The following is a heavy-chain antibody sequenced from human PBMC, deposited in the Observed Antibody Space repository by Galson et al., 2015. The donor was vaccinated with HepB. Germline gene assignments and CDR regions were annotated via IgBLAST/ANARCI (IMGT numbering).Heavy chain of an antibody. J-gene: IGHJ4*02. CDR1: GYTFTSYG. D-gene: IGHD6-13*01. CDR2: ISAYNGNT. Sequence: SVKLSCKASGYTFTSYGISWVRQAPGQGLEWMGWISAYNGNTNYAQKLQGRVTMTTDTSTSTAYMEMRSLRSDDTAVYYCARVAAADHNDYWGQGTLVTVSS. V-gene: IGHV1-18*01. CDR3: ARVAAADHNDY.